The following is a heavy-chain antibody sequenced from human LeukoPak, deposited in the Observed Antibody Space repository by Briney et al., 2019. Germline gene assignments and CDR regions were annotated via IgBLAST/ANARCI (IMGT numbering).Heavy chain of an antibody. V-gene: IGHV1-46*01. J-gene: IGHJ6*03. CDR2: INPSDGSR. CDR3: AKGQRVVVPSTRILDV. Sequence: ASVKVSCKAFGYSFTSYYMHWVRQAPGRGLEWMGIINPSDGSRSYAQKFQGRVTMTRDTSTSTVYMELSSLRSEDTAVYYCAKGQRVVVPSTRILDVWGKGTTVTVSS. CDR1: GYSFTSYY. D-gene: IGHD2-15*01.